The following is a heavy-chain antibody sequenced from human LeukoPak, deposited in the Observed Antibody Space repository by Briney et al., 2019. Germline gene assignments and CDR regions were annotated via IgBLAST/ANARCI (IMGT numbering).Heavy chain of an antibody. CDR2: INPNSGGT. CDR1: GFTFTHYY. Sequence: GASVKVSCTASGFTFTHYYMHWVRQAPGQGREWMGWINPNSGGTNYAQKFQGRVTMTRDTSISTAYMELSRLGSDDTAMYYCARGGPYSDTFDYWGQGTLVTVSS. V-gene: IGHV1-2*02. CDR3: ARGGPYSDTFDY. D-gene: IGHD1-26*01. J-gene: IGHJ4*02.